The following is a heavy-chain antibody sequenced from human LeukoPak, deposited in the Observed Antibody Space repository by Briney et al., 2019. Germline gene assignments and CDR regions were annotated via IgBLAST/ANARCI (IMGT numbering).Heavy chain of an antibody. V-gene: IGHV1-46*01. CDR3: ARPWNMVRGVITKYYFDY. CDR2: INPSGGST. CDR1: GYTFTSYY. Sequence: ASVKVSCKASGYTFTSYYMHWVRQAPGQGLEWMGIINPSGGSTSYAQKFQGRVTMTRDTSTSTVYMELSSLRSEDTAVYYCARPWNMVRGVITKYYFDYWGQGTLVTVSS. D-gene: IGHD3-10*01. J-gene: IGHJ4*02.